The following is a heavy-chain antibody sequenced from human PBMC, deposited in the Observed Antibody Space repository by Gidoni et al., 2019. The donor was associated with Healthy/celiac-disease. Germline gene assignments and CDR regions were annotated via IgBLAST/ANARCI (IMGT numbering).Heavy chain of an antibody. Sequence: QVQLVQSGAEVTNPGASVKVSCKASGYPFPSSYMHGGRQAPGQGLAWMGIINPSGGSTSYAQKFQGRVTMTRDTSTSTVYMELSSLRSEDTAGYYCAREGQQLTYLDYWGQGTLVTVSS. CDR3: AREGQQLTYLDY. D-gene: IGHD6-13*01. CDR2: INPSGGST. CDR1: GYPFPSSY. V-gene: IGHV1-46*01. J-gene: IGHJ4*02.